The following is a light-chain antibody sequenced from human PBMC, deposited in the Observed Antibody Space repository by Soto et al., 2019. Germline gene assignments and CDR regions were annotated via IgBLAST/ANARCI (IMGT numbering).Light chain of an antibody. CDR1: SGSIASNY. CDR2: EDN. CDR3: QSYDSTVV. Sequence: NFMLTQPHSVSESPGKTVTSSCTRSSGSIASNYVQWYQQRPGSAPTTVIYEDNQRPSGVPDRFSGSIDSSSNSASLTISGLKTEDEADYYCQSYDSTVVFGGGTKVTVL. J-gene: IGLJ2*01. V-gene: IGLV6-57*04.